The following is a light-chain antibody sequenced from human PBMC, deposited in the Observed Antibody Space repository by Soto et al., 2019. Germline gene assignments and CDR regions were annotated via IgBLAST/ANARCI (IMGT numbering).Light chain of an antibody. J-gene: IGKJ5*01. V-gene: IGKV2D-29*02. Sequence: DVVMTQTPLSLSVAPGQPASISCKSSQSLLHITGETFLFWYLQKPGQSPQLLIYEVSTRVSGVPDRSSGSGSGTDFTLEISRVETDDVGIYYCLQSTQLPPTLRHGTRLETK. CDR2: EVS. CDR1: QSLLHITGETF. CDR3: LQSTQLPPT.